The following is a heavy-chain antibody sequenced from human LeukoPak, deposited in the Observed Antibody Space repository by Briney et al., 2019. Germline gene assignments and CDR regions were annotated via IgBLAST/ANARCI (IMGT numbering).Heavy chain of an antibody. J-gene: IGHJ2*01. CDR3: ARYSSTGPYWYFDL. D-gene: IGHD6-13*01. V-gene: IGHV4-30-2*01. Sequence: SETLSLTCAVSGGSISSGGYSWSWIRQPPGKGLEWIGYISHSGTTYYNPSLKSRVTISVDRSKNQLSLKLTSVTAADTAVYYCARYSSTGPYWYFDLWGRGTLVTVSS. CDR1: GGSISSGGYS. CDR2: ISHSGTT.